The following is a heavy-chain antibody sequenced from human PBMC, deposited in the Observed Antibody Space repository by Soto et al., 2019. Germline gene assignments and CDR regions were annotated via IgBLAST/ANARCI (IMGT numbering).Heavy chain of an antibody. J-gene: IGHJ4*02. CDR2: ISGSGGTK. Sequence: GGSLRLSCAASGFIFSSYGMSWVRQAPGKGLAWVSGISGSGGTKYYADSVKGRFTISRDNSKNTLYLQMNSLRAEDTAVYYCAKDTRLRLGDLSSDAFDSWGQGTLVTVYS. CDR1: GFIFSSYG. D-gene: IGHD3-16*02. V-gene: IGHV3-23*01. CDR3: AKDTRLRLGDLSSDAFDS.